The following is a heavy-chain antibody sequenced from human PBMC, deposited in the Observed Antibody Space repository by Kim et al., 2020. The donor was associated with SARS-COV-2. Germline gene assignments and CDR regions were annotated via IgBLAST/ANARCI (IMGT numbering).Heavy chain of an antibody. CDR1: GFTFSDYG. Sequence: GGSLRLSCVASGFTFSDYGMSWVRQALGKGLEWVSSIRNRGGDTYYADSVRGRFTISRDNSHNTLYLQMNSLRAEDTALYYCARKFSDTYTSFYFGPWG. D-gene: IGHD2-2*02. CDR3: ARKFSDTYTSFYFGP. J-gene: IGHJ5*02. V-gene: IGHV3-23*01. CDR2: IRNRGGDT.